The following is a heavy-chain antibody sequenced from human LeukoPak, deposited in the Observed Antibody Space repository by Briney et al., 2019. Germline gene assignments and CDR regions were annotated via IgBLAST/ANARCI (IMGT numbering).Heavy chain of an antibody. J-gene: IGHJ4*02. CDR3: ARVHCSKTSCYGKYHFDD. D-gene: IGHD2-2*01. CDR1: GFTVNSNY. V-gene: IGHV3-53*01. Sequence: PGGSLRLSCAASGFTVNSNYMSWVRQAPGKGLEWVSILYASGSTYYADSVKGRFTISRGNSKNTLFLQMNSLRAEDTAVYYCARVHCSKTSCYGKYHFDDWGQGTLVTVSS. CDR2: LYASGST.